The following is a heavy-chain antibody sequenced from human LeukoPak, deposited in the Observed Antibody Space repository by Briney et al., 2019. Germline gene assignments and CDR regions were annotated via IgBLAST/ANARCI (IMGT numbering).Heavy chain of an antibody. J-gene: IGHJ4*02. V-gene: IGHV3-9*01. CDR3: ARDMAVGTVLEYFDY. D-gene: IGHD6-13*01. Sequence: GGSLRLSCAASGFIFDDYAMHWVRQAPGKGLEWVSGISWKSGSIGYADSVKGRFTISRDNAKNSLYLQMNSLRAEDTALYYCARDMAVGTVLEYFDYWGQGTWSPSPQ. CDR2: ISWKSGSI. CDR1: GFIFDDYA.